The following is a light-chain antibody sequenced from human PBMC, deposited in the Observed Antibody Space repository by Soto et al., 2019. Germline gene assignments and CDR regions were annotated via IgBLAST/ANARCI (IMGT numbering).Light chain of an antibody. J-gene: IGLJ1*01. Sequence: SALAQPPSATGSPGQSVSISCTGTSSDFVGYNYVSWYQQHPGQAPKLMIYEVCKRPSGVLDRFSGCKSGNTASLTVSGLQAEDEADYYCSSYAGSNNLEVFGTGTEVAVL. CDR3: SSYAGSNNLEV. CDR2: EVC. V-gene: IGLV2-8*01. CDR1: SSDFVGYNY.